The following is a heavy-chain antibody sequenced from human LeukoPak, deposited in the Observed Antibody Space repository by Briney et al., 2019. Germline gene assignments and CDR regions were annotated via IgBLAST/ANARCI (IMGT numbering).Heavy chain of an antibody. CDR3: VKDSYDYGSGSLAQYFQH. Sequence: GGSLRLSRSGSGFTFSSYPIHWVRQAPGKGLEYVSNISSNGDSTYYADSVKGRFTISRDNSKNTLYLQMSSLRAEDTAVYYCVKDSYDYGSGSLAQYFQHWGQGTLVTVSS. V-gene: IGHV3-64D*06. D-gene: IGHD3-10*01. J-gene: IGHJ1*01. CDR1: GFTFSSYP. CDR2: ISSNGDST.